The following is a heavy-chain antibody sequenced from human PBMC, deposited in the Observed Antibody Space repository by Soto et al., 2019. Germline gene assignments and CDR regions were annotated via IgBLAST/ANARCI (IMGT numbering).Heavy chain of an antibody. Sequence: GGSLRLSCAASGFTFSSYAMHWVRQAPGKGLEWVAVISYDGSNKYYADSVKGRFTISRDHSKNTLYLQMNSLRAEAIAVYYCARDRGQLVISYFDLWGRGTLVTVSS. V-gene: IGHV3-30-3*01. CDR1: GFTFSSYA. D-gene: IGHD6-13*01. CDR3: ARDRGQLVISYFDL. J-gene: IGHJ2*01. CDR2: ISYDGSNK.